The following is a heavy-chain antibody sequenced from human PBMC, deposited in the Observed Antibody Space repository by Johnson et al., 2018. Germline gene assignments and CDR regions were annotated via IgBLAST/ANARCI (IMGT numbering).Heavy chain of an antibody. CDR1: GFTLDGYW. Sequence: EVQLVESGGGLVKPGGSLRLSCAASGFTLDGYWMHWVRQAPGKGLVWVSRIKSDGSSTTYADSVKGRFTISRDNAKNTLYLQMNSLRAEDTAVYYCAREGGGSSPWGTFDIWGQGTMVTVSS. CDR2: IKSDGSST. D-gene: IGHD2-15*01. V-gene: IGHV3-74*01. CDR3: AREGGGSSPWGTFDI. J-gene: IGHJ3*02.